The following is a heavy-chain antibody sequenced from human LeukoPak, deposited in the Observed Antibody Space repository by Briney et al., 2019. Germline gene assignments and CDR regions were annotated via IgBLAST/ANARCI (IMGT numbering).Heavy chain of an antibody. CDR3: AKGSAVVVIWGEFDY. Sequence: GGSLRLSCAASGFTFDEYTMHWVRQAPGKGLEWVSLISWDGGSTYYAGSVKGRFTISRDNSKNSLYLQMNSLRTEDTALYYCAKGSAVVVIWGEFDYWGQGTLVTVSS. CDR2: ISWDGGST. J-gene: IGHJ4*02. V-gene: IGHV3-43*01. D-gene: IGHD3-22*01. CDR1: GFTFDEYT.